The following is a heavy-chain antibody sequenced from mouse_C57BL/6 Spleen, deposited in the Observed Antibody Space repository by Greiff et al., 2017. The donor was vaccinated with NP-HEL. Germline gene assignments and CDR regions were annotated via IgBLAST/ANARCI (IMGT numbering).Heavy chain of an antibody. Sequence: QVQLQQPGAELVRPGSSVKLSCKASGYTFTSYWMDWVKQRPGQGLEWIGNIYPSDSETHYNQKFKDKATLTVDKSSSTAYMQLSSLTSEDSAVYYCARRGNMVTTEDSSWFAYWGQGTTLTVSS. CDR1: GYTFTSYW. CDR3: ARRGNMVTTEDSSWFAY. J-gene: IGHJ2*01. CDR2: IYPSDSET. V-gene: IGHV1-61*01. D-gene: IGHD2-2*01.